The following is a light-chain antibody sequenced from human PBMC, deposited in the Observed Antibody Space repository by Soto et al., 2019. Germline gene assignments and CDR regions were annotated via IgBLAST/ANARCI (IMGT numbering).Light chain of an antibody. J-gene: IGLJ2*01. V-gene: IGLV2-14*03. CDR2: DVT. CDR3: SSYTSIIAVV. CDR1: YNDIGPYNY. Sequence: QAASVSGSPGQSITISCTGTYNDIGPYNYVSWYQQHPGKAPKLLIYDVTNRPSGISDRFSGSKSGRTASLTISGLQAEDEADYYCSSYTSIIAVVFGGGTKLTVL.